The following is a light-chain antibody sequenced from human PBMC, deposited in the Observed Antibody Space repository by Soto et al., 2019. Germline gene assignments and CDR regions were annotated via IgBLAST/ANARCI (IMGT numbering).Light chain of an antibody. CDR2: AAS. Sequence: DIQMPQSPSSVSASVGDRVNITCRASQGISNWLAWYQQKPGRAPKLLIYAASSLQSGVPSRFSGSGSGTAXXLXXXXLQPXDFAXXSXXQANSFPLTFGGGTKVEIK. CDR1: QGISNW. J-gene: IGKJ4*01. CDR3: XQANSFPLT. V-gene: IGKV1-12*01.